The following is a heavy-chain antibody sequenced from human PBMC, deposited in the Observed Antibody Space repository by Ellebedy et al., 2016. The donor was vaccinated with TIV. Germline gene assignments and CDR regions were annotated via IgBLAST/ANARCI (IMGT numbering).Heavy chain of an antibody. V-gene: IGHV3-23*01. CDR2: ISGSGGST. D-gene: IGHD3-10*02. J-gene: IGHJ6*02. CDR1: GFTFSSYA. Sequence: GESLKISXAASGFTFSSYAMSWVRQAPGKGLEWVSAISGSGGSTYYADSVKGRFTISRDNSKNTLYLQMNSLRAEDTAVYYCAKMVGGYYYYGMDVWGQGTTVTVSS. CDR3: AKMVGGYYYYGMDV.